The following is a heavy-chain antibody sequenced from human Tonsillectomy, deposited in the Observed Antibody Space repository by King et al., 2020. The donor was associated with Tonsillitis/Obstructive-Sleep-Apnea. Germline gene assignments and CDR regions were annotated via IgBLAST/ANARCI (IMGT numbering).Heavy chain of an antibody. CDR2: ISYDGSNK. Sequence: VQLVESGGGEVQPGRSLRLSCAVSGFTFSSYGMHWVRQAPGKGLEWVAVISYDGSNKYYADSVKGRFTISRDNSKNTLYLQMNSRRAEDTAVYYCAKGGEAFDYWGQGTLVTVSS. CDR3: AKGGEAFDY. CDR1: GFTFSSYG. J-gene: IGHJ4*02. V-gene: IGHV3-30*18. D-gene: IGHD3-16*01.